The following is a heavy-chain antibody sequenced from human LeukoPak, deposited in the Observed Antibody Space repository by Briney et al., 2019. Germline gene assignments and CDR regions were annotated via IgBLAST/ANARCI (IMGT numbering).Heavy chain of an antibody. CDR3: GRGTVGAPGIDY. CDR2: INGAGNKK. Sequence: PGGSLRLSCEASGLTFYGYWMHWVRQLPGKGLVWVSEINGAGNKKNYADSVRGRFTVSRDNAKDTVYLQMDRLRVEDTAIYYCGRGTVGAPGIDYWGQGTLVSVSS. J-gene: IGHJ4*02. D-gene: IGHD6-13*01. CDR1: GLTFYGYW. V-gene: IGHV3-74*01.